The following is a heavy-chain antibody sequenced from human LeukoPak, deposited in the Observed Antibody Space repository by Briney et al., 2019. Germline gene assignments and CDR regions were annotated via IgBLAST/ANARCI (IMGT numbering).Heavy chain of an antibody. Sequence: ASVRVSCKASGYTFTGYYMHWVRQAPGQGLERKGWINPNSGGTNYAQKFQGRVTMTRDTSISTAYMELSRLRSDDTAVYYCARGGITMIVVVISLFDYWGQGTLVTVSS. D-gene: IGHD3-22*01. CDR3: ARGGITMIVVVISLFDY. CDR1: GYTFTGYY. CDR2: INPNSGGT. J-gene: IGHJ4*02. V-gene: IGHV1-2*02.